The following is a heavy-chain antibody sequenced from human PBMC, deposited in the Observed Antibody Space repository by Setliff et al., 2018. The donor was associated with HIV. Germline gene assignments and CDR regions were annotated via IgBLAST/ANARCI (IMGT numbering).Heavy chain of an antibody. D-gene: IGHD3-10*01. CDR3: AREEVAMVRGHDY. CDR2: IKPDGSEE. CDR1: GFRFSSYW. J-gene: IGHJ4*02. Sequence: GGSLRLSCVASGFRFSSYWMSWVRQAPGKGLEWVANIKPDGSEESYVDSVKGRFTISRDNAKNSLHLQMNSLRVEDTALYYCAREEVAMVRGHDYWGQGTLVTVSS. V-gene: IGHV3-7*01.